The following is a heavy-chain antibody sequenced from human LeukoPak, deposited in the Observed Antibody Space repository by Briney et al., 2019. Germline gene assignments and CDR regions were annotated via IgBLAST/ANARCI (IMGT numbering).Heavy chain of an antibody. D-gene: IGHD2-2*01. CDR1: GFTFDDYG. Sequence: GGSLRLSCAASGFTFDDYGMSWVRQAPGKGLEWVSGINWNGGSTGYADSVKGRFTISRDNAKKSLYLQMNSLRAEDTAVYYCARDHDVVVPTIYWFDPWGQGTLVTVSS. CDR2: INWNGGST. V-gene: IGHV3-20*04. CDR3: ARDHDVVVPTIYWFDP. J-gene: IGHJ5*02.